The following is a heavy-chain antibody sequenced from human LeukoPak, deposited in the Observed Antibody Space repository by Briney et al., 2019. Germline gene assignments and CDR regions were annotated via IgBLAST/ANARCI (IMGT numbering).Heavy chain of an antibody. Sequence: GGSLGLSCAASGFTFSSYSMNWVRQAPGQGLEWVSYITSDSVTMFYADSVKGRFTASRDNAENSMYLQMNSLRAEDTAVYYCARVALRPIDYSNPEFDPWGQGTLVTVSS. J-gene: IGHJ5*02. CDR1: GFTFSSYS. CDR2: ITSDSVTM. D-gene: IGHD4-11*01. CDR3: ARVALRPIDYSNPEFDP. V-gene: IGHV3-48*01.